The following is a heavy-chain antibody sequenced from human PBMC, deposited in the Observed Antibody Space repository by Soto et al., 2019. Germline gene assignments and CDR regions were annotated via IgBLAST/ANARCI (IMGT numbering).Heavy chain of an antibody. V-gene: IGHV1-8*01. CDR2: MNPNSGNT. Sequence: QVQLVQSGAEVKKPGASVKVSCKASGYTFTTYDINWVRQATGQGLEWMGWMNPNSGNTGYAQKFQGRVTRTRNTSISTAYMELSSLISEDTALYYCARGLGRVGVVLSNWGQGTMVTVSS. J-gene: IGHJ3*01. D-gene: IGHD2-21*01. CDR1: GYTFTTYD. CDR3: ARGLGRVGVVLSN.